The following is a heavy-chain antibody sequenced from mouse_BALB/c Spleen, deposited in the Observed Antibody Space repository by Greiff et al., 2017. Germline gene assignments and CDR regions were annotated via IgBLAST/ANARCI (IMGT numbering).Heavy chain of an antibody. V-gene: IGHV5-4*02. CDR3: ARADYGEDAMDY. CDR2: ISDGGSYT. CDR1: GFTFSDYY. D-gene: IGHD1-1*01. Sequence: EVMLVESGGGLVKPGGSLKLSCAASGFTFSDYYMYWVRQTPEKRLEWVATISDGGSYTYYPDSVKGRFTISRDNAKNNLYLQMSSLKSEDTAMYYCARADYGEDAMDYWGQGTSVTVSS. J-gene: IGHJ4*01.